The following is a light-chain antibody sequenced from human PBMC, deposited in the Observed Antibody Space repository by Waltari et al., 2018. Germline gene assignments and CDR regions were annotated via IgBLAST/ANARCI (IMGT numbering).Light chain of an antibody. Sequence: IVLKQSPGTLSLSPGDRTSLSCKASQRLGKNYVAWYQHKPAQAPRLVIYGASSRAAGIPDRFSGSGSGTDFTLTISRLEPEDFAVYYCQQYASSVLYTFGQGTKLEIK. CDR3: QQYASSVLYT. CDR2: GAS. CDR1: QRLGKNY. J-gene: IGKJ2*01. V-gene: IGKV3-20*01.